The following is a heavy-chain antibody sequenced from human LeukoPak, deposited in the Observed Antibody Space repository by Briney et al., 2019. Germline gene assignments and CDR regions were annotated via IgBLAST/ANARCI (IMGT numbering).Heavy chain of an antibody. CDR2: INHSGST. J-gene: IGHJ4*02. V-gene: IGHV4-34*01. CDR3: ARGGYGDYEYFDY. D-gene: IGHD4-17*01. CDR1: GFTFSDYY. Sequence: GSLRLSCAASGFTFSDYYMSWIRQPPGKGLEWIGEINHSGSTNYNPSLKSRVTISVDTSKNQFSLKLSSVTAADTAVYYCARGGYGDYEYFDYWGQGTLVTVSS.